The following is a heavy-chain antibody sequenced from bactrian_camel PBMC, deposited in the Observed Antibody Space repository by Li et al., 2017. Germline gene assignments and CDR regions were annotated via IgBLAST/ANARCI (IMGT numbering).Heavy chain of an antibody. CDR3: AVEGSGAYCSLRALPLGY. CDR1: GFTFSSYW. V-gene: IGHV3S1*01. J-gene: IGHJ6*01. Sequence: HVQLVESGGGLVQPGGSLRVSCEATGFTFSSYWMYWVRQAPGKGLEWVSSINSGGGITYYADSVKGRFIISKHNAKNTLFLQMNSLKPEDTAMYYCAVEGSGAYCSLRALPLGYWDQGTQVTVS. CDR2: INSGGGIT. D-gene: IGHD3*01.